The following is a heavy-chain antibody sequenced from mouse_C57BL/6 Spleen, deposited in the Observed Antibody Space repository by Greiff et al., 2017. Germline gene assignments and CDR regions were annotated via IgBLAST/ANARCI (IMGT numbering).Heavy chain of an antibody. CDR3: ARSDDGYSTGFAY. CDR1: GYTFTSYW. D-gene: IGHD2-3*01. J-gene: IGHJ3*01. CDR2: IDPSDSYT. V-gene: IGHV1-69*01. Sequence: VQLQQPGAELVMPGASVKLSCKASGYTFTSYWMHWVKQRPGQGLEWIGEIDPSDSYTNYNQKFKGKSTLTVDKSSSTAYMQLSSLASEDSAVYYCARSDDGYSTGFAYWGQGTLVTVSA.